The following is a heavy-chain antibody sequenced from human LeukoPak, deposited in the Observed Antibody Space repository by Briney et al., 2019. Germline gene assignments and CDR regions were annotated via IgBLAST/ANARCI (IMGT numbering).Heavy chain of an antibody. Sequence: GASVKVSCKASGYTFTSYGISWVRQAPGQGLEWIGWISAYNGNTNYAQKLQGRVTMTTDTSTSTAYMELRSLRSDDTAVYYCARVRAGPADQDIVVVPAAMRFDPWGQGTLVTVSS. V-gene: IGHV1-18*01. CDR1: GYTFTSYG. D-gene: IGHD2-2*01. J-gene: IGHJ5*02. CDR2: ISAYNGNT. CDR3: ARVRAGPADQDIVVVPAAMRFDP.